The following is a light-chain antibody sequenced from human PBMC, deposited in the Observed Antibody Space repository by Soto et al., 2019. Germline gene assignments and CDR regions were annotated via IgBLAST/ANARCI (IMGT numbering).Light chain of an antibody. Sequence: QSVLTQPASVSGTLGQSITISCTGTSSDVGGYNYVSWYQQHPDKAPKLIISEVSDRPSGVSDRFSGSKSGNTASLTISGLQVEDEADYYCCSYTTSNTYVFGTGTKVTVL. CDR3: CSYTTSNTYV. J-gene: IGLJ1*01. CDR2: EVS. CDR1: SSDVGGYNY. V-gene: IGLV2-14*01.